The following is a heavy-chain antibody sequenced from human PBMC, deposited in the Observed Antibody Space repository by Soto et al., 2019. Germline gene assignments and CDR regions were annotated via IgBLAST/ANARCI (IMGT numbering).Heavy chain of an antibody. Sequence: PSETLSLTCAVSCYSISSGYYWGWIRQPPGKGLEWIGSIYHSGSTYYNPSLKSRVTISVDTSKNQFSLKLSPVTAADTAVYYCARAHYDFWSGYVYYYYGMDVWGQGTTVTVSS. D-gene: IGHD3-3*01. V-gene: IGHV4-38-2*01. CDR3: ARAHYDFWSGYVYYYYGMDV. J-gene: IGHJ6*02. CDR1: CYSISSGYY. CDR2: IYHSGST.